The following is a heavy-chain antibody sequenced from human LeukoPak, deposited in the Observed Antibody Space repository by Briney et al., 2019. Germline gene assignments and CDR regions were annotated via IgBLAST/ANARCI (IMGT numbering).Heavy chain of an antibody. Sequence: SETLSLTCTVSGGSISYYYWNWIRQPAGKGLEWIGRLYTSGSTNHNPSLKSRVTMSVDTSKNQFSLKLSSVTAADTAVYYCARHVGDFWSGYAAINWFDPWGQGTLVTVSS. J-gene: IGHJ5*02. V-gene: IGHV4-4*07. D-gene: IGHD3-3*01. CDR1: GGSISYYY. CDR2: LYTSGST. CDR3: ARHVGDFWSGYAAINWFDP.